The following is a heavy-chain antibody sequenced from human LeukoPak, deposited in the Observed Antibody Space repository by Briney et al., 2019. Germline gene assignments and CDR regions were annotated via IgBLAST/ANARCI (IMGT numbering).Heavy chain of an antibody. Sequence: GGSLRLSCAVSGFTFSNAWMSWVRQAPGKGLEWVSAISGSGGVTYYADSVKGRFTISRDNSNNTLYLQMNSLRAEDTAVYYCAKDPDCTSGVCYTFFDYWGQGTLVTVSS. V-gene: IGHV3-23*01. D-gene: IGHD2-8*01. CDR2: ISGSGGVT. CDR3: AKDPDCTSGVCYTFFDY. CDR1: GFTFSNAW. J-gene: IGHJ4*02.